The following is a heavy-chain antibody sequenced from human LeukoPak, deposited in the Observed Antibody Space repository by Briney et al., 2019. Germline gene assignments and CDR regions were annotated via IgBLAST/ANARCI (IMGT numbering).Heavy chain of an antibody. CDR1: GFTFSSYA. J-gene: IGHJ4*02. CDR3: ARGDLYYYDSSGPFDY. Sequence: PGGSLRLSCAASGFTFSSYAMHWVRQAPGKGLEWVAVTSYDGSNKYYADSVKGRFTISRDNSKNTLYLQMNSLRAEDTAVYYCARGDLYYYDSSGPFDYWGQGTLVTVSS. V-gene: IGHV3-30-3*01. D-gene: IGHD3-22*01. CDR2: TSYDGSNK.